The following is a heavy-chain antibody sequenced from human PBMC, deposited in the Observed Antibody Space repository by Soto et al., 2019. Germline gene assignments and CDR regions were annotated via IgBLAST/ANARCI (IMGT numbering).Heavy chain of an antibody. CDR3: ARDKITGLFDY. J-gene: IGHJ4*02. D-gene: IGHD3-16*01. V-gene: IGHV4-34*01. CDR1: GGSFSGYY. Sequence: QVQLQQWGAGLLKPSETLSLTCAVYGGSFSGYYWTWIRQPPGTGLAWIGEINHSGSTNYNPSIKRRVTISGDTSTNQFSLKLTSVTAADTAVYYCARDKITGLFDYWGQGTLVTVS. CDR2: INHSGST.